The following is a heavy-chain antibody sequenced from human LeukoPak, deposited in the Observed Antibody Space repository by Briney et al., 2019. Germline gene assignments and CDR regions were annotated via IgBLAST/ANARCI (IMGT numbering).Heavy chain of an antibody. J-gene: IGHJ4*02. V-gene: IGHV3-21*01. CDR3: ARVVATVTTFDY. Sequence: GGSLRLSCAASGFTLSSYSMNWVRQAPGKGLEWVSSISSSSSYIYYADSVKGRFTISRDNAKNSLYLQMNSLRAEDTAVYYCARVVATVTTFDYWGQGTLVTVSS. CDR2: ISSSSSYI. D-gene: IGHD4-17*01. CDR1: GFTLSSYS.